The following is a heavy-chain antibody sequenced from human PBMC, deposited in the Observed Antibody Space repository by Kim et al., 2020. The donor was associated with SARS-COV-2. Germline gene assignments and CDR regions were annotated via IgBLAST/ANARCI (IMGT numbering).Heavy chain of an antibody. CDR1: GGSISSSSYY. CDR2: IYYSGST. Sequence: SETLSLTCTVSGGSISSSSYYWGWIRQPPGKGLEWIGSIYYSGSTYYNPSLKSRVTISVDTSKNQFSLKLSSVTAADTAVYYCARQVVCKDWWCMSYRFWSMDVWGQGTTVTVSS. D-gene: IGHD2-8*02. J-gene: IGHJ6*02. V-gene: IGHV4-39*01. CDR3: ARQVVCKDWWCMSYRFWSMDV.